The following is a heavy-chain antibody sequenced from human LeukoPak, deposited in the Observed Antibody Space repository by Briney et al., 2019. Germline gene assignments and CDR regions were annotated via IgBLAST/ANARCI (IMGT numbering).Heavy chain of an antibody. D-gene: IGHD2-15*01. Sequence: ASVKVSCKASGYTFTGYYMHWVRQAPGQGLEWMGWINPNSGGTNYAQKFQGRVIMTRDTSISTAYMELSRLRSDDTAVYYCARDRRSLSRISRAFDIWGPGTMVTVSS. CDR1: GYTFTGYY. CDR3: ARDRRSLSRISRAFDI. CDR2: INPNSGGT. V-gene: IGHV1-2*02. J-gene: IGHJ3*02.